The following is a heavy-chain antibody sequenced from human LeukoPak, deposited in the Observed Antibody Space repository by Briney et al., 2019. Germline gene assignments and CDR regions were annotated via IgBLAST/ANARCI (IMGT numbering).Heavy chain of an antibody. CDR3: ARRGYCSGGACYSFDY. CDR2: IYHSGST. Sequence: KPSEALSLTCAVSGYSISSGYYWGWIRQPPGKGLEWIGSIYHSGSTYYNPSLKSRVTISVDTSKNQFSLKLSSVTAADTAVYYCARRGYCSGGACYSFDYWGQGTLVTVSS. CDR1: GYSISSGYY. D-gene: IGHD2-15*01. V-gene: IGHV4-38-2*01. J-gene: IGHJ4*02.